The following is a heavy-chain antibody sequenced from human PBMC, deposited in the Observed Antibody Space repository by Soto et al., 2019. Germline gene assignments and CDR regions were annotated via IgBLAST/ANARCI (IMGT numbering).Heavy chain of an antibody. D-gene: IGHD3-9*01. CDR3: ASRRVTYYDILTGLPDAFDI. CDR2: IYYSGST. J-gene: IGHJ3*02. CDR1: GGSISSGGYY. V-gene: IGHV4-31*03. Sequence: SETLSLTCTVSGGSISSGGYYWSWIRQHPGKGLEWIGYIYYSGSTYYNPSLKSRVNISVDTSKNQFSLKLSSVTAADTAVYYFASRRVTYYDILTGLPDAFDIWGQGKTVT.